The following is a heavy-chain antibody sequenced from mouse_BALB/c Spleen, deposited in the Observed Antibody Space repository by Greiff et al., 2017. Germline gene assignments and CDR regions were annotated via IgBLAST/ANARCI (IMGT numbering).Heavy chain of an antibody. D-gene: IGHD2-1*01. V-gene: IGHV14-3*02. Sequence: EVQLQQSGAELEKPGASVKLSCTASGFNIKDTYMHWVKQRPEQGLEWIGRIDPANGNTKYDPKFQGKATITADTSSNTAYLQLSSLTSEDTAVYYCARGELLPYYFDYWGQGTTLTVSS. CDR1: GFNIKDTY. CDR3: ARGELLPYYFDY. CDR2: IDPANGNT. J-gene: IGHJ2*01.